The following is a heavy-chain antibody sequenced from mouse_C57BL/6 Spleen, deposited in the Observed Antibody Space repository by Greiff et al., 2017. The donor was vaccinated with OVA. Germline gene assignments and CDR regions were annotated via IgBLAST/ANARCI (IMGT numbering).Heavy chain of an antibody. CDR1: GFTFSSYG. CDR2: ISSGGSYT. Sequence: EVQLVESGGDLVKPGGSLKLSCAASGFTFSSYGMSWVRQTPDKRLEWVATISSGGSYTYYPDSVKGRFTISRDNAKNTLYLQMSRLKSEDTAMYYCARKTGFDYWGQGTTRTVSS. V-gene: IGHV5-6*01. CDR3: ARKTGFDY. J-gene: IGHJ2*01.